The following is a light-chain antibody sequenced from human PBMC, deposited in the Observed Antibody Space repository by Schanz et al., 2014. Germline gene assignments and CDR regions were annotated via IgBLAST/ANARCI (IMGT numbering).Light chain of an antibody. V-gene: IGKV3D-15*01. J-gene: IGKJ1*01. CDR2: GAS. Sequence: EIVLTQSPSTLSLSPGERATLSCRASQSVSSYLAWYQQKPGQAPRLLIYGASSRATGIPDRFSGSGSGTQFTLSISSLQSEDSALYYCQQYNDWPTWTFGQGSKVEIK. CDR3: QQYNDWPTWT. CDR1: QSVSSY.